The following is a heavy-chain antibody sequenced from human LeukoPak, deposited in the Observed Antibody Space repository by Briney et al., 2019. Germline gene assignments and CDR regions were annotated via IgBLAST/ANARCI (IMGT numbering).Heavy chain of an antibody. J-gene: IGHJ4*02. CDR1: GFTFSNAW. CDR3: TTEEWANGYDY. Sequence: GGSLRLSCAASGFTFSNAWMSWVRQAPGKGLEWVGRIKSKTDGGTTDYAAPMKGRFTISRDDSKSTLYLQMNSLKTEDTAVYYCTTEEWANGYDYWGQGTLVTVSS. CDR2: IKSKTDGGTT. D-gene: IGHD1-26*01. V-gene: IGHV3-15*01.